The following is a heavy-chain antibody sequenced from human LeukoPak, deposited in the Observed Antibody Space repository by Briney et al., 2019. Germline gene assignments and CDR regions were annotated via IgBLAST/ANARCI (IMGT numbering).Heavy chain of an antibody. CDR3: ARAMVVAPLNYNYGMDV. J-gene: IGHJ6*02. D-gene: IGHD2-15*01. CDR1: GFTSSSQA. Sequence: GGSLRLSCAASGFTSSSQAMHWVRQAPGKGLEWVAVISYDGSNEYYADSVKGRFTISRDNSKNTLYLQMNSLRAEDTAVYYCARAMVVAPLNYNYGMDVWGQGTTVTV. V-gene: IGHV3-30*04. CDR2: ISYDGSNE.